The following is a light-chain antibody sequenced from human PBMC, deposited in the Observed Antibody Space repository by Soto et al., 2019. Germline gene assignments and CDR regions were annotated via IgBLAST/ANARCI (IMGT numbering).Light chain of an antibody. Sequence: DIQLTQSPFFLSASLGDRVTITCRASQGISSYLAWYQQTPGKAPKLLIYASSTLLSGVPSRFSGSGSETEFTLTISNLQPEHFATYFCQQLNTFPITFGQGTRL. CDR2: ASS. CDR1: QGISSY. V-gene: IGKV1-9*01. CDR3: QQLNTFPIT. J-gene: IGKJ5*01.